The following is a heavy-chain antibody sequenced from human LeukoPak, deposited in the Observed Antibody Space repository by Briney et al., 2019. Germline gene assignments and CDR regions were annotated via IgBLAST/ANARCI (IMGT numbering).Heavy chain of an antibody. CDR1: GFTFSSYS. J-gene: IGHJ5*02. Sequence: PGGSLRLSCAASGFTFSSYSMNWVRQAPGKGLEWVSSISSSSSYIYHADSVKGRFTTSRDNAKNSLYLQMNSLRAEDTAVYYCARDRGSSGWSPKFDPWGEGTLVTVSS. D-gene: IGHD6-19*01. V-gene: IGHV3-21*01. CDR3: ARDRGSSGWSPKFDP. CDR2: ISSSSSYI.